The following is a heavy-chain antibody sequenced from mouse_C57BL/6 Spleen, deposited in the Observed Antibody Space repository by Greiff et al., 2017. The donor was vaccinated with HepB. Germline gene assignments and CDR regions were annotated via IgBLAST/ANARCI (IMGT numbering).Heavy chain of an antibody. D-gene: IGHD1-1*01. CDR1: GYTFTDYN. V-gene: IGHV1-22*01. CDR3: ARGDYYGSSRYYAMDY. CDR2: INPNNGGT. Sequence: EVKLQQSGPELVKPGASVKMSCKASGYTFTDYNMHWVKQSHGKSLEWIGYINPNNGGTSYNQKFKGKATLTVNKSSSTAYMELRSLTSEDSAVYYCARGDYYGSSRYYAMDYWGQGTSVTVSS. J-gene: IGHJ4*01.